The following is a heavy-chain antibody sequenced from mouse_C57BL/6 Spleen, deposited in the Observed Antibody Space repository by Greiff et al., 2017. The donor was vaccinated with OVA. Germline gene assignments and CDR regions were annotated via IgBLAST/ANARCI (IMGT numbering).Heavy chain of an antibody. D-gene: IGHD1-1*01. V-gene: IGHV1-81*01. CDR2: IYPRSGNT. J-gene: IGHJ1*03. Sequence: QVHVKQSGAELARPGASVKLSCKASGYTFTSYGISWVKQRTGQGLEWIGEIYPRSGNTYYNEKFKGKATLTADKSSSTAYMELRSLTSEDSAVYFCARGGYGSRDWYFDVWGTGTTVTVSS. CDR1: GYTFTSYG. CDR3: ARGGYGSRDWYFDV.